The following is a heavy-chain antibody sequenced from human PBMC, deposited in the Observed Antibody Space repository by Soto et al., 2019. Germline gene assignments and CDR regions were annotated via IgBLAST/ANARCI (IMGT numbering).Heavy chain of an antibody. V-gene: IGHV1-18*04. CDR1: GYTFTNYG. D-gene: IGHD6-6*01. CDR3: ARGLGSSSSAFSVY. CDR2: ISANNGNT. J-gene: IGHJ4*02. Sequence: GASVKVSCKASGYTFTNYGITWVRQAPGQGLEWMGWISANNGNTDYAQKLQGRVTMTTDTSTSTAYMELRNLRSDDTAVYYRARGLGSSSSAFSVYWGQGTLVTVSS.